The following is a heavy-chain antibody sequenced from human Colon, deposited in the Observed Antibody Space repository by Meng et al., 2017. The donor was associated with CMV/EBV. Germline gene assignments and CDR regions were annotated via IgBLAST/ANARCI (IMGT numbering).Heavy chain of an antibody. V-gene: IGHV3-7*01. CDR3: ARVGARDYDFWSGPRVNWFDP. D-gene: IGHD3-3*01. CDR2: LSGDGRNI. Sequence: GESLKISCAASGFSFIDHWMTWVRQAPGKGLQWVAHLSGDGRNIHYLDSVRGRFTISRDNAENSLFLQMNSLRAEDTAVYYCARVGARDYDFWSGPRVNWFDPWGQGTLVTVSS. J-gene: IGHJ5*02. CDR1: GFSFIDHW.